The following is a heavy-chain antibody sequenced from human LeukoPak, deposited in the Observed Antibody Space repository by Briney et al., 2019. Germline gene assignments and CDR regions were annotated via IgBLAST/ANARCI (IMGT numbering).Heavy chain of an antibody. J-gene: IGHJ6*03. D-gene: IGHD4-11*01. CDR1: GYSISSGYY. CDR3: ARRPSYSNYVGYYYYYMDV. V-gene: IGHV4-38-2*01. CDR2: IYHSGST. Sequence: SETLSLTCAVSGYSISSGYYWGWIRQPPGKGLEGIGSIYHSGSTYYNPSLKSRVTISVATSKNQFSLKLSSVTAADTAVYYCARRPSYSNYVGYYYYYMDVWGKGTTVTFSS.